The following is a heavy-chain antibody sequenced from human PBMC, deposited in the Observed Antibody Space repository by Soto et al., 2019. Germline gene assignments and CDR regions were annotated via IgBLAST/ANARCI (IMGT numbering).Heavy chain of an antibody. V-gene: IGHV1-69*13. Sequence: SVKVSWKASGGTFSSYAISWVRQAPGQGLEWMGGIIPIFGTANYAQKFQGRVTITADESTSTAYMELSSLRSEDTAVYYCARSEAAMDYFDYWGQGTLVTVSS. CDR2: IIPIFGTA. J-gene: IGHJ4*02. D-gene: IGHD5-18*01. CDR1: GGTFSSYA. CDR3: ARSEAAMDYFDY.